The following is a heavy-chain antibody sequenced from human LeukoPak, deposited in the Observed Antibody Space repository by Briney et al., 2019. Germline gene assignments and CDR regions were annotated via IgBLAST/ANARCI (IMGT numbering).Heavy chain of an antibody. CDR2: IYSGGST. J-gene: IGHJ3*02. CDR3: ASAYGVNHAFDI. Sequence: PGGSLRLSCAASGFTVSSNYMSWVRQAPGKGLEWVSVIYSGGSTYYADSVKGRFTISRDNSKNTLYLQVNSLRADDTAVYYCASAYGVNHAFDIWGQGTMVTVSS. D-gene: IGHD4-17*01. CDR1: GFTVSSNY. V-gene: IGHV3-53*01.